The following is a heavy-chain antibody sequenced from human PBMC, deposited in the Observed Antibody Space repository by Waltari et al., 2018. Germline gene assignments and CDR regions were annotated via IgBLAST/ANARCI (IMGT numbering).Heavy chain of an antibody. V-gene: IGHV3-30*02. CDR1: GFTFSTYG. D-gene: IGHD1-26*01. CDR2: IQYDGRNK. CDR3: AKWYGGDYYFDY. J-gene: IGHJ4*02. Sequence: QVQLVESGGGVVQPGGSLRLSCAASGFTFSTYGMPWVRQAPGKGLQWVAFIQYDGRNKYYAESVKGRFTISRDNSKNTLYLQMDSLRAEDTALYYCAKWYGGDYYFDYWGQGTLVTVSP.